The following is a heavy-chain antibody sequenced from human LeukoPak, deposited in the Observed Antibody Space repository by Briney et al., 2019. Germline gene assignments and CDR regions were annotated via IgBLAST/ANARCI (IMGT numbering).Heavy chain of an antibody. CDR1: GGSISSSSYY. V-gene: IGHV4-39*01. CDR2: IYYSRST. J-gene: IGHJ4*02. CDR3: ARHGNHRNWNFDY. D-gene: IGHD1-1*01. Sequence: PSETLSLTCTVSGGSISSSSYYWGWIRQPPGKGLEWTGSIYYSRSTYYNPPLKSRVTISVDTSKNQFSLKLSSVTAADTAVYYCARHGNHRNWNFDYWGQGTLVTVSS.